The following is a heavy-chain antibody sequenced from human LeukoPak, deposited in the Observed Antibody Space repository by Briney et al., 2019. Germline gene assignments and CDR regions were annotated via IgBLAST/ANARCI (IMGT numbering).Heavy chain of an antibody. CDR3: ARDYGGSSPFDY. CDR1: GFTFSSYG. V-gene: IGHV3-23*01. Sequence: GGSLRLSCAASGFTFSSYGMSWVRQAPGKGLEWVSAISGSGGSTYYADSVKGRFTISRDNSKNTLYLQMNSLRAEDTAVYYCARDYGGSSPFDYWGQGTLVTVSS. D-gene: IGHD4-23*01. CDR2: ISGSGGST. J-gene: IGHJ4*02.